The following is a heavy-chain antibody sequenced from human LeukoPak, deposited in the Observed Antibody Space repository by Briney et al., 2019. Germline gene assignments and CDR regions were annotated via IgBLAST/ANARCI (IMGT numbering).Heavy chain of an antibody. J-gene: IGHJ5*02. CDR3: ARSQYGDLEEFDP. V-gene: IGHV4-30-2*02. D-gene: IGHD4-17*01. CDR2: IYHSGST. Sequence: SQTLSLTCAVSGGSISSGGYSWSWIRQPPGKGLEWIGYIYHSGSTKYNPSLKSRVTISVDSSKNQFSLKLSSVTAADTAVYYCARSQYGDLEEFDPWGQGTLVTVSS. CDR1: GGSISSGGYS.